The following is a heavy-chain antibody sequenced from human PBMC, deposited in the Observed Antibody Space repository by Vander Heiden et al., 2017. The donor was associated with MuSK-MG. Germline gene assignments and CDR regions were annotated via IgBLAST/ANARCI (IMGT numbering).Heavy chain of an antibody. CDR2: IYYSGST. Sequence: QLQLQESGPGLVKPSETLSLTCTVSGGSISSSSYYWGWIRQPPGKGLEWIGSIYYSGSTYYNPSLKSRVTISVDTSKNQFSLKLSSVTAADTAVYYCARDLSSSGWYNHYYYYGMDVWGQGTTVTVSS. V-gene: IGHV4-39*07. CDR1: GGSISSSSYY. D-gene: IGHD6-19*01. CDR3: ARDLSSSGWYNHYYYYGMDV. J-gene: IGHJ6*02.